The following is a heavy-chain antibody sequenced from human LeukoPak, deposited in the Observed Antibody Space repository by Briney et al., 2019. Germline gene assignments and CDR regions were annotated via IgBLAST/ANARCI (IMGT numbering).Heavy chain of an antibody. J-gene: IGHJ4*02. Sequence: RPGGSLRPSCAASGFTFSRYWMTWVRQAPGKGLEWVANIKEDGSKKNYVDSVKGRFTISRDNAKNSLYLQMDSLRAEDTAVYYCATPLDYYDRSGYHQGGDWGQGTLVTVSS. D-gene: IGHD3-22*01. V-gene: IGHV3-7*03. CDR1: GFTFSRYW. CDR3: ATPLDYYDRSGYHQGGD. CDR2: IKEDGSKK.